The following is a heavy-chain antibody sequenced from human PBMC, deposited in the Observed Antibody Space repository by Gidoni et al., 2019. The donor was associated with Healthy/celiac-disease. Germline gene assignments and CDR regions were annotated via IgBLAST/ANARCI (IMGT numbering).Heavy chain of an antibody. V-gene: IGHV1-69*01. CDR1: GGTFSSYA. D-gene: IGHD2-21*02. CDR2: IIPIFGTA. CDR3: ARGRSTYGGNSVTPFDY. J-gene: IGHJ4*02. Sequence: QVQLVQSGAAVKKPGSSVKVSCKASGGTFSSYAISWVRQAPGQGLEWMGGIIPIFGTANYAQKFQGRVTITADESTSTAYMELSSLRSEDTAVYYCARGRSTYGGNSVTPFDYWGQGTLVTVSS.